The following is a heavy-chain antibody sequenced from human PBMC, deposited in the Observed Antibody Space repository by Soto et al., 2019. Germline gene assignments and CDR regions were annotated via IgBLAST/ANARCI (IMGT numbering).Heavy chain of an antibody. Sequence: QVQLVQSGAEVKKPGASVKVSCKASGYTFTSYAMHWVRQAPGQRLEWMGWINVGNGNTKYSQKFQGRVTITRNTSESTAYMELSNVRSEDTALYYCASVLSGWYWLDYWGKGSLVTVSS. CDR3: ASVLSGWYWLDY. V-gene: IGHV1-3*01. CDR2: INVGNGNT. CDR1: GYTFTSYA. D-gene: IGHD6-19*01. J-gene: IGHJ4*02.